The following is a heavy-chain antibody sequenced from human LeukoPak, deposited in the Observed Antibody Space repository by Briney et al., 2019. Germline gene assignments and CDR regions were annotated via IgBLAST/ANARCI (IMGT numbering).Heavy chain of an antibody. CDR3: ARGGSGSYYGGWLDP. CDR2: IFYSGTT. CDR1: GGSISSSGYY. D-gene: IGHD1-26*01. Sequence: SETLSLTCTVSGGSISSSGYYWGWIRQPPGKGLEWIGSIFYSGTTYYNPSLKSRVTISVDTSKNQFSLKLSSVTAADTAVYYCARGGSGSYYGGWLDPWGQGTLVTVSS. J-gene: IGHJ5*02. V-gene: IGHV4-39*07.